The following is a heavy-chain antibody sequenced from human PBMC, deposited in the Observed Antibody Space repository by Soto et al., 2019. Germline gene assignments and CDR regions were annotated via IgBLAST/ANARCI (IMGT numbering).Heavy chain of an antibody. D-gene: IGHD6-13*01. Sequence: GASVKVSCKASGYTFTGYYMHWVRQAPGQGLEWMGWINPNSGGTNYAQKFQGWVTMTRDTSISTAYMELSRLRSDDTAVYYCARAEGSSWYFDYYYGMDVWGQGTTVTVSS. V-gene: IGHV1-2*04. J-gene: IGHJ6*02. CDR1: GYTFTGYY. CDR2: INPNSGGT. CDR3: ARAEGSSWYFDYYYGMDV.